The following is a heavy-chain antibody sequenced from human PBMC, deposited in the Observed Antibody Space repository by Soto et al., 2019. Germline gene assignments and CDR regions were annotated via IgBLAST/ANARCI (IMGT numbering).Heavy chain of an antibody. Sequence: QVQLVQSGDEVKKPGASVKVSCKASGYIFVNYGIAWVRQAPRQGLEWMGWISPYTGNTHSASKVQGRLPLTTDTSTSTVYLDLGSLTSDDTAVYYCVMVDNYVTPTPQDVWGQGTTVTVSS. D-gene: IGHD3-16*01. CDR2: ISPYTGNT. CDR3: VMVDNYVTPTPQDV. J-gene: IGHJ6*02. V-gene: IGHV1-18*01. CDR1: GYIFVNYG.